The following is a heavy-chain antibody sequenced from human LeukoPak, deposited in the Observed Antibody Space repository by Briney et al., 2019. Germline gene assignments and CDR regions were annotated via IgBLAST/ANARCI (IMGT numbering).Heavy chain of an antibody. CDR1: GFTFSRYW. V-gene: IGHV3-74*01. D-gene: IGHD3-22*01. Sequence: PGGSLRLSCEASGFTFSRYWMHWVRQAPGNGLVWVSRIKSDGKTNYADSVKGRFTISRDNAKNTVSLQMDSLRAEDTGVYYCARAPSEVGGYYPEYFRHWGQGTLVTVSS. CDR3: ARAPSEVGGYYPEYFRH. J-gene: IGHJ1*01. CDR2: IKSDGKT.